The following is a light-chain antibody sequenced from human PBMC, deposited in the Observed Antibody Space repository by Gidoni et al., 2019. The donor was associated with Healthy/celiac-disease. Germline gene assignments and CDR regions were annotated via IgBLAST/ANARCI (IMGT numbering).Light chain of an antibody. CDR1: QGISSW. CDR3: QQANSFPLT. Sequence: DIQMTQSPSSVSASVGDRVTITFRASQGISSWLAWHQQKPGKAPKLLIYAASSLQSGVPSRFSGSGSGTDFTLTISSLQPEDFATYYCQQANSFPLTFXGXTKVEIK. V-gene: IGKV1-12*01. J-gene: IGKJ4*01. CDR2: AAS.